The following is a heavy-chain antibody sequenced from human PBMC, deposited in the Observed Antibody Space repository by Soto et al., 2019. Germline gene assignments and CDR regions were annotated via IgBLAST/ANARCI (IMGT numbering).Heavy chain of an antibody. V-gene: IGHV1-8*01. CDR1: GYTFISYD. CDR2: MNPKNGNT. J-gene: IGHJ5*02. CDR3: VRSNDFWTESYTEAVDWFDP. Sequence: QVQLVQSGAEVKKPGASVKVSCKASGYTFISYDINWVRQAPGQGLEWMGLMNPKNGNTEYAQDFQGRVTMTRDTSTSTAYMELSSLRSEDTAMYYCVRSNDFWTESYTEAVDWFDPWGQGTLVTVSS. D-gene: IGHD3-3*01.